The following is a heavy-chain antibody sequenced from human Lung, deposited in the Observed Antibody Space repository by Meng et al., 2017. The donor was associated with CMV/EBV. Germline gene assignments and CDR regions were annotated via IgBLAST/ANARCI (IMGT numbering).Heavy chain of an antibody. CDR3: AREAGRDGYAPPKFDY. J-gene: IGHJ4*02. CDR1: GCSVGSGCYY. D-gene: IGHD5-24*01. Sequence: SVSVLVKPSQTVSHPCDVFGCSVGSGCYYWRSIRQPPGKGLEWIGYIYYTGSTFYHPALTCRVTISVDTSKNQFSLKLIPATAADTAVYYCAREAGRDGYAPPKFDYWGQGTLVTVSS. CDR2: IYYTGST. V-gene: IGHV4-31*02.